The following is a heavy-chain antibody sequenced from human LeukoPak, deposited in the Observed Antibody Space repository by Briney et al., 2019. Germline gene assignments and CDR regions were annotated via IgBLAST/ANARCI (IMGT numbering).Heavy chain of an antibody. CDR1: GFTFSSYW. V-gene: IGHV3-7*01. D-gene: IGHD5-12*01. Sequence: SGGSLRLSCGASGFTFSSYWMGWVRQAPGKGLEWVANIKQDGSERYYVDSVKGRFTISRDNAKNSLYLQMNSLRAEDTAVYYCARDALILAKTHDAFDIWGQGTMVTVSS. CDR2: IKQDGSER. CDR3: ARDALILAKTHDAFDI. J-gene: IGHJ3*02.